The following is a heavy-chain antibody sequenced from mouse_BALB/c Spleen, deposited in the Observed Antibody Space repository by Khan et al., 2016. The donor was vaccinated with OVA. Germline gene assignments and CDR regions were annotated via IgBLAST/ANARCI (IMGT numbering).Heavy chain of an antibody. V-gene: IGHV9-4*02. CDR3: ASGYGYGWYFDV. J-gene: IGHJ1*01. Sequence: QIQLVQSGPELKKPGETVRISCKASGYTFTTAGMQWVQKMPGKGLKWIGWINTHSGVPKYAEDFKGRFAFTLETSASTAYLQITYLKNEDTATYFCASGYGYGWYFDVWGEGTTVTVAA. CDR1: GYTFTTAG. CDR2: INTHSGVP. D-gene: IGHD2-2*01.